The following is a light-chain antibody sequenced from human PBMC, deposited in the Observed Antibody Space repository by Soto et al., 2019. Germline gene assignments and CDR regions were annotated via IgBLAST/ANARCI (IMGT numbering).Light chain of an antibody. CDR3: SSYTSSTLV. J-gene: IGLJ1*01. CDR2: DVS. CDR1: SSDVGGYNY. Sequence: QSVLTQPASVSGSPGQSIIISCTGTSSDVGGYNYVSWYQQHPGKAPKLMIYDVSNRPSGVSNRFSGSKSGNTASLTISGLQAEDEADYYCSSYTSSTLVFGTGTKLTVL. V-gene: IGLV2-14*01.